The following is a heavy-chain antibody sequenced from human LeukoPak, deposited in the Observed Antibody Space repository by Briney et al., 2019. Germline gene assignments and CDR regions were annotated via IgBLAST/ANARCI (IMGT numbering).Heavy chain of an antibody. CDR3: ARVRDGWFGELLPHYYYYYGMDV. D-gene: IGHD3-10*01. Sequence: ASVKVSCKASGYTFTSYAMNWVRQAPGQGFEWMGWINTNTGNPTYAQGFTGRFVFSLDTSVSTAYLQISSLKAEDTAVYYCARVRDGWFGELLPHYYYYYGMDVWGQGTTVTVSS. CDR1: GYTFTSYA. J-gene: IGHJ6*02. V-gene: IGHV7-4-1*02. CDR2: INTNTGNP.